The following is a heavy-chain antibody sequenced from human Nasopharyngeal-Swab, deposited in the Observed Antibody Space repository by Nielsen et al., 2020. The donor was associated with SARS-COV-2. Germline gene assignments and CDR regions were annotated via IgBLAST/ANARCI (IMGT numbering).Heavy chain of an antibody. D-gene: IGHD5-24*01. CDR2: IYYSGST. J-gene: IGHJ3*02. CDR1: GGSISSYY. CDR3: ARAPDGYNWKTDAFDI. Sequence: SETLSLTCTVSGGSISSYYWSWIRQPPGKGLEWIGYIYYSGSTNYNPSLKSRVTISVDTSKNQFSLKLSSVTAADTAVYYCARAPDGYNWKTDAFDIWGQGTVVTVSS. V-gene: IGHV4-59*01.